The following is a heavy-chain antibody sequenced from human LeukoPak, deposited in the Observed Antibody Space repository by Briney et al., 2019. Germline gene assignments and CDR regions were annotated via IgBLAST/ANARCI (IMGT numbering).Heavy chain of an antibody. CDR2: ISYSSSSI. J-gene: IGHJ4*02. V-gene: IGHV3-48*04. CDR3: ARTWESDY. CDR1: GFTFSSYS. D-gene: IGHD1-26*01. Sequence: PGGSLRLSRADSGFTFSSYSMNWVRQAPGKGLEWLSYISYSSSSIMYADSVKGRFTISRDNAKNSLYLQMNSLRAEDTAVYYCARTWESDYWGQGTLVTVSS.